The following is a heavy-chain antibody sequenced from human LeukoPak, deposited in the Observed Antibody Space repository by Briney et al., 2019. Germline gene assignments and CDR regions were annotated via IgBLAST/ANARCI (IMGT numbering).Heavy chain of an antibody. CDR1: GFTFSSYG. Sequence: GGSLRLSCAASGFTFSSYGMHWVRQAPGKGLEWVAVIWYDGSNKYYADSVKGRYTISRDNSKNTLYLQMNSLRAEDTAVYYCARDYAHSSSWYYNWFDPWGQGTLVTVSS. J-gene: IGHJ5*02. CDR2: IWYDGSNK. V-gene: IGHV3-33*01. D-gene: IGHD6-13*01. CDR3: ARDYAHSSSWYYNWFDP.